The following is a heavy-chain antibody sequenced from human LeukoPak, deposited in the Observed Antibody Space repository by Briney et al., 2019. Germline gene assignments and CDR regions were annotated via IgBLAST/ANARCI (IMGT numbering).Heavy chain of an antibody. V-gene: IGHV4-59*01. J-gene: IGHJ5*02. CDR1: GDSISSYY. Sequence: PSETLSLTCTVSGDSISSYYWSWIRQPPGKGLEWIGYIYYSGSTNYNPSLKSRVTISVDTSKNQFSLKLSSVTTADTAVYYCARKNMRQIGKYNWFDPWGQGTLVSVSS. CDR2: IYYSGST. D-gene: IGHD2/OR15-2a*01. CDR3: ARKNMRQIGKYNWFDP.